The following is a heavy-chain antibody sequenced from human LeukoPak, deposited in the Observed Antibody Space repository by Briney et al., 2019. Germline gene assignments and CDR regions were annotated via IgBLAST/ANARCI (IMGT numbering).Heavy chain of an antibody. CDR1: GGSISSNSDY. D-gene: IGHD4-17*01. V-gene: IGHV4-39*07. CDR3: ANSIDFDYGDYYFDY. CDR2: IYYSGST. Sequence: PSETLSLTCTVSGGSISSNSDYWGWIRQPPGKGLEWIGTIYYSGSTYYNPSFKSRVTISLDTSKNQFSLKLSSVTAADTAVYYCANSIDFDYGDYYFDYWGQGALVTISS. J-gene: IGHJ4*02.